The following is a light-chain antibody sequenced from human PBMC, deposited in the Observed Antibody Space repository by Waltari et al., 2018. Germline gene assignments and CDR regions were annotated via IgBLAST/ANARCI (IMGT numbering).Light chain of an antibody. CDR2: EVT. Sequence: QSALTQPPSASGSPGPSITISCTGISTDVAGYDPVFCYQQHPGKAPKLLIYEVTKRPSGVPDRFSGSKSDNTASLAVSGLQAEDEADYYCSSYAGGSSLMFGGGTKLTVL. CDR1: STDVAGYDP. J-gene: IGLJ3*02. V-gene: IGLV2-8*01. CDR3: SSYAGGSSLM.